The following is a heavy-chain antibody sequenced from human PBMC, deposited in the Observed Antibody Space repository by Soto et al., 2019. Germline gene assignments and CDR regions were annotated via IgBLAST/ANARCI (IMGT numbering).Heavy chain of an antibody. J-gene: IGHJ5*02. CDR1: GGSISSSSYY. Sequence: LSLTCTVSGGSISSSSYYWGWIRQPPGKGLEWIGSIYYSGSTYYNPSLKSRVTISVDTSKNQFSLKLSSVTAADTAVYYCARHKPEISSSSNWFDPWGQGTLVTVSS. V-gene: IGHV4-39*01. D-gene: IGHD6-13*01. CDR3: ARHKPEISSSSNWFDP. CDR2: IYYSGST.